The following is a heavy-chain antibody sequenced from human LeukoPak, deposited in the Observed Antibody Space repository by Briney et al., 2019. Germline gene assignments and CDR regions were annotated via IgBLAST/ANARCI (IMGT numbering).Heavy chain of an antibody. D-gene: IGHD3-22*01. CDR3: AHRRDSSGYQYRYWFAP. J-gene: IGHJ5*02. V-gene: IGHV2-5*02. CDR2: INWDDQK. CDR1: GFSLTPSCVG. Sequence: SGPTLVKPTQTLTLTCTFSGFSLTPSCVGVGWIRQPPGKALEWLALINWDDQKVYSPSLQSRLSITKDTSKNQVVLTMTNVDPVDTATYYCAHRRDSSGYQYRYWFAPWGQGTLVTVSS.